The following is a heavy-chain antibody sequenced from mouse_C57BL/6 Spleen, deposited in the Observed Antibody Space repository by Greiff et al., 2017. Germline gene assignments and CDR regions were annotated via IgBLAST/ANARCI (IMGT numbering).Heavy chain of an antibody. V-gene: IGHV1-82*01. J-gene: IGHJ3*01. D-gene: IGHD1-1*01. CDR1: GYAFSSSW. CDR3: ARKGDYYGSSYGFAY. CDR2: IYPGAGDT. Sequence: VQLQQSGPELVKPGASVKISCKASGYAFSSSWMNWVKQRPGKGLEWIGRIYPGAGDTNYNGKFKGKATLTADKSSSTAYMQLSSLTSEDSAVYFCARKGDYYGSSYGFAYWGQGTLVTVSA.